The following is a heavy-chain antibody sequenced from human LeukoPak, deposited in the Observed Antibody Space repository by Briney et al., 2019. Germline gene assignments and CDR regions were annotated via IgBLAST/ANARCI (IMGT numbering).Heavy chain of an antibody. V-gene: IGHV4-39*01. J-gene: IGHJ5*02. CDR1: GGSIRSSSCY. Sequence: PSETLSLTCTVSGGSIRSSSCYWGWIRQPPGKGLEWIGSISYSGNTYYNPSLKSRVTMSVDTSKNQFSLKLSSVTAADTVVYYCARHGRGYYYETSGFSWGQGTLVTVSS. CDR3: ARHGRGYYYETSGFS. CDR2: ISYSGNT. D-gene: IGHD3-22*01.